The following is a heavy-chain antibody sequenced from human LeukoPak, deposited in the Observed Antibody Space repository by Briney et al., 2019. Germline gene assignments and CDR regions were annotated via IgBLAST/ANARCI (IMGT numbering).Heavy chain of an antibody. CDR2: IYISGNT. Sequence: PSETLSLTCTVSGDSISSYYWIWIRQSAGKGLEWIGRIYISGNTNYNPSLKSRVTMSVDTTKNQISLKLTSVTAADTAVYYCASSIVYYDSSGTYWGQGTLVTVSS. J-gene: IGHJ4*02. CDR1: GDSISSYY. CDR3: ASSIVYYDSSGTY. D-gene: IGHD3-22*01. V-gene: IGHV4-4*07.